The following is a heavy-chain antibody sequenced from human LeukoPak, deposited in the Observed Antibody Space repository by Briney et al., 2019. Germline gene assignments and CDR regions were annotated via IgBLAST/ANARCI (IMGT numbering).Heavy chain of an antibody. Sequence: ASVKVSCKASGYTFTGYYMHWVRQAPGQGLEWMGWVNPNSGGTNYAQKFQVRGTMTRDTSISTAYMELSRLRSDDTAVYYCARSAESSSWVEFDYWGQGTLVTVSS. CDR1: GYTFTGYY. V-gene: IGHV1-2*02. D-gene: IGHD6-13*01. CDR2: VNPNSGGT. CDR3: ARSAESSSWVEFDY. J-gene: IGHJ4*02.